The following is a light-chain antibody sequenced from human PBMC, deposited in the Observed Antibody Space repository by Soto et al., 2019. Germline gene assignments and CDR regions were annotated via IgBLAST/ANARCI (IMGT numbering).Light chain of an antibody. CDR2: DVS. CDR3: SSFTSINXGV. V-gene: IGLV2-14*03. J-gene: IGLJ1*01. CDR1: SSDVGGYNY. Sequence: QSVLTQPASVSGSPGQSITISCTGTSSDVGGYNYVSWYQQHPGKVPKLIIYDVSNRPSGVSTRFSGSKSGNTASLTISELQAXXEADYYCSSFTSINXGVFXTGXKVTVL.